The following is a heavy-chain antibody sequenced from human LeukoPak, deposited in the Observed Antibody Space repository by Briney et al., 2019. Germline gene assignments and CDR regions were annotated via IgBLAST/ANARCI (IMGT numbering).Heavy chain of an antibody. CDR2: ISSSGSTI. V-gene: IGHV3-48*03. J-gene: IGHJ4*02. CDR3: ASFTAGYYSRFGDY. Sequence: PGGSLRVSCAASGFTFSSYEMNWVRQALGEGLEWVSYISSSGSTIYYADSVKGRFTISRDKVKNSLYLQMNSLRAEDTAVYYCASFTAGYYSRFGDYWGQGTLVTVSS. CDR1: GFTFSSYE. D-gene: IGHD3-22*01.